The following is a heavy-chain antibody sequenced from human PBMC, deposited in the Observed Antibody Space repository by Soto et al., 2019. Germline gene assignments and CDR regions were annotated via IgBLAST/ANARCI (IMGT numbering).Heavy chain of an antibody. CDR1: GYTFTRSG. V-gene: IGHV1-18*01. D-gene: IGHD4-17*01. Sequence: ASVKVSCKASGYTFTRSGITWVRQAPGQGPEWMGWISSYNGDTNYAQTFQGRVTMTTDTSTSTAYMELRSLRAEDTAVYYCARGPYGDYVWAYYYYYYGMDVWGQWTTVTVSS. CDR2: ISSYNGDT. CDR3: ARGPYGDYVWAYYYYYYGMDV. J-gene: IGHJ6*02.